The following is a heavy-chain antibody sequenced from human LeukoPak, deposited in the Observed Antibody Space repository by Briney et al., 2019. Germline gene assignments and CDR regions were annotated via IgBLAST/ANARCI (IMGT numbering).Heavy chain of an antibody. CDR3: ARGDYYDGGGRNWFDP. CDR2: IHTSGTT. J-gene: IGHJ5*02. Sequence: SETLSLTYTVSGGSMSSYYWSFIRQPAGKGLEWIGRIHTSGTTYYNPSLKSRVTMSVDTSKNQFSLRLTSVTAADTAVYYCARGDYYDGGGRNWFDPWGQGTLVTVSS. D-gene: IGHD3-16*01. CDR1: GGSMSSYY. V-gene: IGHV4-4*07.